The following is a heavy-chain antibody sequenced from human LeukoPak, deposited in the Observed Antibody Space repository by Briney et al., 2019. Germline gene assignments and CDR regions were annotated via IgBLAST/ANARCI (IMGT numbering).Heavy chain of an antibody. CDR1: GGSISSYY. J-gene: IGHJ6*02. CDR2: IYTSGST. CDR3: ARDGSCSSTSCDADRYYYYGMDV. D-gene: IGHD2-2*01. Sequence: SETLSLTCTVSGGSISSYYWSWIRQPAGKGLEWIGRIYTSGSTNYSPSLKSRVTMSVDTSKNQFSLKLSSVTAADTAVYYCARDGSCSSTSCDADRYYYYGMDVWGQGTTVTVSS. V-gene: IGHV4-4*07.